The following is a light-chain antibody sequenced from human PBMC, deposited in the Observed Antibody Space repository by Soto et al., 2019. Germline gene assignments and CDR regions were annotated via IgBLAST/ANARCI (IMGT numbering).Light chain of an antibody. CDR3: VQCSHFPRT. CDR1: QSLVYSDGNTY. CDR2: QIS. J-gene: IGKJ1*01. Sequence: DIVLTQTPLSSPVTLGQPASISCRSSQSLVYSDGNTYLSWLQQRPGQPPRLLIYQISNRFSGVPDRFSGSGAGTDFTLKISRVEAEDVGVSSCVQCSHFPRTFGQGTQVQIK. V-gene: IGKV2-24*01.